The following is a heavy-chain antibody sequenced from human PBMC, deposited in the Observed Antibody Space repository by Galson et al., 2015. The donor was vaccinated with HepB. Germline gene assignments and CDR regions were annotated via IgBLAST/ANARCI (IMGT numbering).Heavy chain of an antibody. Sequence: SLRLSCAASGFTFSSYGMHWVRQAPGKGLEWVAVIWYDGSNKYYADSVKGRFTISRDNSKNTLYLQMNSLRAEDTAVYYCARGNYIAPYNWFDPWGQGTLVTVSS. CDR1: GFTFSSYG. CDR2: IWYDGSNK. V-gene: IGHV3-33*08. CDR3: ARGNYIAPYNWFDP. D-gene: IGHD3-10*01. J-gene: IGHJ5*02.